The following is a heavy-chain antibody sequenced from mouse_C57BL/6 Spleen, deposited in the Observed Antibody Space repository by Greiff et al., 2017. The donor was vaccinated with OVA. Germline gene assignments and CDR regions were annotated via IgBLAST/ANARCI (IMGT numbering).Heavy chain of an antibody. V-gene: IGHV14-3*01. CDR1: GFNIKNTY. Sequence: VHVKQSVAELVRPGASVKLSCTASGFNIKNTYMHWVKQRPEQGLEWIGRIDPANGNTKYAPKFQGKATITADTSSNTAYLQLSSLTSEDTAIYYCARGYYGSSSFDYWGQGTTLTVSS. CDR2: IDPANGNT. D-gene: IGHD1-1*01. CDR3: ARGYYGSSSFDY. J-gene: IGHJ2*01.